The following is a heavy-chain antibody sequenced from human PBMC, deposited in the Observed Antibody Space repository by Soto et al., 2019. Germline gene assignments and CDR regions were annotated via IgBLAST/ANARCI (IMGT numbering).Heavy chain of an antibody. CDR3: ARGAPRTYYDFWSGYYPNLYYYYGMDV. CDR1: GGSISSGGYY. Sequence: SETLSLTCTVSGGSISSGGYYWSWIRQHPGKGLEWIGYIYYSGSTYYNPSLKSRVTISVDTSKNQFSLKLSSVTAADTAVYYCARGAPRTYYDFWSGYYPNLYYYYGMDVWGQGTTVTVSS. V-gene: IGHV4-31*03. J-gene: IGHJ6*02. D-gene: IGHD3-3*01. CDR2: IYYSGST.